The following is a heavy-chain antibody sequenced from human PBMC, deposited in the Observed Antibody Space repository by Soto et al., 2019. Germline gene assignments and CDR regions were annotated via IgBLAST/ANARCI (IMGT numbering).Heavy chain of an antibody. CDR1: GFTFSSYA. J-gene: IGHJ4*02. CDR2: ISYDGSDK. D-gene: IGHD3-16*02. V-gene: IGHV3-30*18. Sequence: QVQLVESGGGVVQPGRSLRLSCAASGFTFSSYAMHWVRQAPGKGLEWVAVISYDGSDKYYADSVKGRFTISRDNSKNTWNLQMNSLRADDTAVYYCAKALGELSPESYDYWGQGTLITVSS. CDR3: AKALGELSPESYDY.